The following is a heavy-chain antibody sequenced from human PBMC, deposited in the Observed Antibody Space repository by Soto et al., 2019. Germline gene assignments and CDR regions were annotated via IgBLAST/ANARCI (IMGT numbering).Heavy chain of an antibody. D-gene: IGHD2-2*01. CDR2: ISYDGSNK. CDR3: AKDADIVVVPAAKGYYFDY. CDR1: GFTFSSYG. J-gene: IGHJ4*02. V-gene: IGHV3-30*18. Sequence: PGGSLRLSCAASGFTFSSYGMHWVRQAPGKGLEWVAVISYDGSNKYYADSVKGRFTISRDNSKNTLYLQMNSLRAEDTAVYYCAKDADIVVVPAAKGYYFDYWGQGTLVTVSS.